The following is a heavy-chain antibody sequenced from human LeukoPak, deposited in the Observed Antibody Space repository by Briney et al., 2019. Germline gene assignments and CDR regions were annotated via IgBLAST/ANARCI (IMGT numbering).Heavy chain of an antibody. D-gene: IGHD6-13*01. CDR2: IYTSGST. CDR3: ARDSIAAAGPHDAFDI. CDR1: GGSISSYY. Sequence: PSETLSLTCTVSGGSISSYYWSWIRQPAGKGLEWIGRIYTSGSTNYNPSLKSRVTMSVDTSKNQFSLKLSSVTAADTAVYYCARDSIAAAGPHDAFDIWGQGTMVTVSS. J-gene: IGHJ3*02. V-gene: IGHV4-4*07.